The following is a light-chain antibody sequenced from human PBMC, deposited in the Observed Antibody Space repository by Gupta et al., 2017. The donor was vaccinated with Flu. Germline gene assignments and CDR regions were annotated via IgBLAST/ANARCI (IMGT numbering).Light chain of an antibody. J-gene: IGLJ3*02. Sequence: QSALTQPRSVSGSPGQSVTISCTGISSDVGVYDYVSWYQQHPGQAPKLMIYDVSQRPSGVPDRFSGSKSGNTASLTISGLQAEDEADYYCCSYAGSYTFVVFGGGTKLTVL. CDR3: CSYAGSYTFVV. V-gene: IGLV2-11*01. CDR2: DVS. CDR1: SSDVGVYDY.